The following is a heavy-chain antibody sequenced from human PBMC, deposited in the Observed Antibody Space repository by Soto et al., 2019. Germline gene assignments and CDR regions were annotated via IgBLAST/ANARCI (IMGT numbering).Heavy chain of an antibody. Sequence: ASVKVSCKASGGTFSSYAISWVRQAPGQGLEWMGGIIPIFGTANYAQKFQGRVTITADESTSTAYMELSSLRSEDTAVYYCARARRLLRYFDWVPRTDYYYGMDVWGQGTTVTVSS. V-gene: IGHV1-69*13. CDR2: IIPIFGTA. D-gene: IGHD3-9*01. CDR3: ARARRLLRYFDWVPRTDYYYGMDV. J-gene: IGHJ6*02. CDR1: GGTFSSYA.